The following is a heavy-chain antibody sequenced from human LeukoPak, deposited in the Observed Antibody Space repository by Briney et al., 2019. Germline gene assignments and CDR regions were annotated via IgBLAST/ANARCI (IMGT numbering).Heavy chain of an antibody. D-gene: IGHD1-26*01. CDR1: GGSISNNADY. J-gene: IGHJ4*02. Sequence: SETLSLTCTVSGGSISNNADYWAWIRQPPGKGLEWIGSIYSSVSTYYNPSLKSRVTISVDTSKNQFSLRLSSVTAADTALYYCAYSGSYGHLGYWGQGIPVTVSS. V-gene: IGHV4-39*01. CDR2: IYSSVST. CDR3: AYSGSYGHLGY.